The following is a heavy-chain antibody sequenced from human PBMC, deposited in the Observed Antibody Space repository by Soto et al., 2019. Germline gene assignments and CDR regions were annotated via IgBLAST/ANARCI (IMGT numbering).Heavy chain of an antibody. CDR2: IRSGGATI. J-gene: IGHJ6*02. Sequence: EVQLVESGGGLVQPGGSLRLSCAASGFTFSTYEMNWVRQAPGKGLEWISYIRSGGATIYYADSVKGRFTISRDNAKNSVYLQVSSRRGEDTATYYSARGYARGWNYYYAMNVWGQGTTVTVSS. CDR1: GFTFSTYE. D-gene: IGHD6-19*01. CDR3: ARGYARGWNYYYAMNV. V-gene: IGHV3-48*03.